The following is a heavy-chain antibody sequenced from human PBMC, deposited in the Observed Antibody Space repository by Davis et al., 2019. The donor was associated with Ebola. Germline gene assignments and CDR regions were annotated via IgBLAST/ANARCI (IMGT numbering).Heavy chain of an antibody. CDR1: GYSFTSYW. Sequence: PGGSLRLSCKGSGYSFTSYWIGWVRQMPGKGLEWMGIIYPGDSDTRYSPSFQGQVTISADKSISTAYLQWSSLKASDTAMYYCARGYCSSTSCYENYYGMDVWGQGTTVTVSS. CDR3: ARGYCSSTSCYENYYGMDV. V-gene: IGHV5-51*01. CDR2: IYPGDSDT. D-gene: IGHD2-2*01. J-gene: IGHJ6*02.